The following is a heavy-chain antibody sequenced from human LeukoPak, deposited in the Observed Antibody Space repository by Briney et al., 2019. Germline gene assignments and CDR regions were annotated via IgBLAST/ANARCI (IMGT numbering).Heavy chain of an antibody. J-gene: IGHJ4*02. CDR1: GFTFSSYA. Sequence: GGSLRLSCAASGFTFSSYAMSWVRQAPGKGLEWVSATSGSGGSTYYADSVKGRFTISRDNSKNTLYLQTNSLRAEDTAVYYCAKGPQRIITGTPHYWGQGTLVTVSS. V-gene: IGHV3-23*01. CDR2: TSGSGGST. CDR3: AKGPQRIITGTPHY. D-gene: IGHD1-20*01.